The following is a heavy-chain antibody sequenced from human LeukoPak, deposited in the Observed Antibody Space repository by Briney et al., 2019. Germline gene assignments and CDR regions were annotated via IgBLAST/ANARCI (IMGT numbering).Heavy chain of an antibody. Sequence: GGSLRLSCAASGFTVSSNYMNWVRQAPGKGLEWVSVIYSGGSTFYADSVEGRFTISRDNSNNTLYLQMNSLRAEDTAMYYCAREYYDNSGGEDAFDIWGPGTMVTVSS. D-gene: IGHD3-22*01. V-gene: IGHV3-53*01. J-gene: IGHJ3*02. CDR3: AREYYDNSGGEDAFDI. CDR2: IYSGGST. CDR1: GFTVSSNY.